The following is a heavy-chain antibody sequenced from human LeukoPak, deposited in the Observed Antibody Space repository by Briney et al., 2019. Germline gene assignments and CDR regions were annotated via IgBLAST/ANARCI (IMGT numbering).Heavy chain of an antibody. J-gene: IGHJ4*02. CDR3: ARRRLLWFGETRGHFDY. CDR2: INHSGST. Sequence: SETLSLTCAVYGGSFSGYYWSWIRQPPGKGLEWIGEINHSGSTNYNPSLKSRVTISVDTSKNQFSLKLSSVTAADTAVYYCARRRLLWFGETRGHFDYWGQGTLVTVSS. V-gene: IGHV4-34*01. D-gene: IGHD3-10*01. CDR1: GGSFSGYY.